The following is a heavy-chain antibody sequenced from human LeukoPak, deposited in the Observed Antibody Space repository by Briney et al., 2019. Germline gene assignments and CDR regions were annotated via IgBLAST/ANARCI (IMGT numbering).Heavy chain of an antibody. CDR1: GGTFSIYA. V-gene: IGHV1-69*06. J-gene: IGHJ5*02. CDR2: SIPIFGKA. CDR3: ARVYCSGGSCSGWFDP. D-gene: IGHD2-15*01. Sequence: ASVTVSCKASGGTFSIYAISWVRQAPGQGLEWRGGSIPIFGKANYAQKFQGRVTITADKSTSKAYMELSSLRSEDTAVYYCARVYCSGGSCSGWFDPWGQGTLVTVSS.